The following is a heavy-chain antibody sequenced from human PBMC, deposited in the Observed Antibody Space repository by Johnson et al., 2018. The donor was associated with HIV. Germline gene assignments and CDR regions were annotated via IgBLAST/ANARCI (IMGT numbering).Heavy chain of an antibody. CDR3: ATISVIPSRVNDAFDI. J-gene: IGHJ3*02. CDR1: GFTFSDYY. CDR2: ISSSGDII. Sequence: QVQLVESGGGLVQPGRSLRLSCAASGFTFSDYYMTWIRQAPGTGLEWLSFISSSGDIIRYADSVKGRFTISRDNAKNTLYLQMNSLRAEDTAVYYCATISVIPSRVNDAFDIWGQGTMVTVSS. D-gene: IGHD3-16*02. V-gene: IGHV3-11*04.